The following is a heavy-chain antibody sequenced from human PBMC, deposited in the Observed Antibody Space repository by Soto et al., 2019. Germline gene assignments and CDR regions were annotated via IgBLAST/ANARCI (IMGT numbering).Heavy chain of an antibody. D-gene: IGHD2-15*01. J-gene: IGHJ3*02. Sequence: SVKVSCKASGGTFSSYTISWVRQAPGQGLEWMGRIIPILGIANYAQKFQGRVTITADKSTSTAYMELSSLRSEDTAVYYCASEGYCSGGSCYSGSPSDDAFDIWGQGTMVTVSS. CDR2: IIPILGIA. CDR1: GGTFSSYT. CDR3: ASEGYCSGGSCYSGSPSDDAFDI. V-gene: IGHV1-69*02.